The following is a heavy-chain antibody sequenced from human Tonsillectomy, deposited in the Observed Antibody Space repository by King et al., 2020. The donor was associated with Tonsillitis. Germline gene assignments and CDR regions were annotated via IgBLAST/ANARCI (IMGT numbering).Heavy chain of an antibody. J-gene: IGHJ4*02. D-gene: IGHD1-26*01. Sequence: QLVQSGPEVKKPGPSVKVSCKASGFTFTSSAMQWVRQARGKRLEWIGWIVVGSGNTNYAQKFQERVTITRDMSTSTAYMELSSLRSEDTAVYYCAADLVSTHSGSYGDLDYWGQGTLVTVSS. V-gene: IGHV1-58*02. CDR3: AADLVSTHSGSYGDLDY. CDR1: GFTFTSSA. CDR2: IVVGSGNT.